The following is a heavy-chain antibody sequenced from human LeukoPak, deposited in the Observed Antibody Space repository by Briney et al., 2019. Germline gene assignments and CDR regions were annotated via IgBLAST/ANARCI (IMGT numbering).Heavy chain of an antibody. CDR1: GFTFSTYG. CDR2: ISYDRSNK. J-gene: IGHJ4*02. Sequence: GGSLRLSCAASGFTFSTYGMHWVRQAPCKGLEWVALISYDRSNKYYADSVKGRFTISRDNSKNTLYLQMNSLRAEDTAVYYCAKDKSGTGLDYWGQGTLVTVSS. CDR3: AKDKSGTGLDY. D-gene: IGHD3-10*01. V-gene: IGHV3-30*18.